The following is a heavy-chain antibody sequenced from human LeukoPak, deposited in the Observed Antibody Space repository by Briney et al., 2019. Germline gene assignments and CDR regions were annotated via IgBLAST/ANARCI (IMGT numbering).Heavy chain of an antibody. D-gene: IGHD2-15*01. CDR2: IHYSGST. V-gene: IGHV4-59*12. Sequence: SETLSLTCTVSGGSITNYYWSWIRQPPGKGLEWIGYIHYSGSTKYKSSLKSRVTISVDTSKNQFSLKLSSVTAADTAVYYCARGKHIVVVVAATRWFDPWGQGTLVTVSS. CDR1: GGSITNYY. J-gene: IGHJ5*02. CDR3: ARGKHIVVVVAATRWFDP.